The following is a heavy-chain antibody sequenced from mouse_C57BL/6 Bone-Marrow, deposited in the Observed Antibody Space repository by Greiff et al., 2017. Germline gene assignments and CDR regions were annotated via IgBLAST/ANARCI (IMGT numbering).Heavy chain of an antibody. D-gene: IGHD2-2*01. CDR1: GYTFTSYW. CDR3: ARGGLLWLRRGLDY. Sequence: QVHVKQPGAELVKPGASVKMSCKASGYTFTSYWITWVKQRPGQGLEWIGDIYPRSGNTYYNEKFKGKATLTADKSSSTAYMELRSLTSEDSAVYFCARGGLLWLRRGLDYWGQGTTLTVSS. CDR2: IYPRSGNT. J-gene: IGHJ2*01. V-gene: IGHV1-55*01.